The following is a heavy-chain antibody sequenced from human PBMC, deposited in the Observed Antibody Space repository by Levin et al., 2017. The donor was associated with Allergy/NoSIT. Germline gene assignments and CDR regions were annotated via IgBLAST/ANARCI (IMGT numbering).Heavy chain of an antibody. V-gene: IGHV3-33*03. J-gene: IGHJ6*02. Sequence: AGGSLRLSCSASGFTFSDFGIHWVRQAPGKGLEWVAVIWFDGSRKNYVDSVKGRFTLSRDNSKRTVYLQMTSLRVEDTAVYYCAKASHRGHYYYGVDVWGQGTTVAVSS. CDR1: GFTFSDFG. CDR3: AKASHRGHYYYGVDV. D-gene: IGHD3-10*01. CDR2: IWFDGSRK.